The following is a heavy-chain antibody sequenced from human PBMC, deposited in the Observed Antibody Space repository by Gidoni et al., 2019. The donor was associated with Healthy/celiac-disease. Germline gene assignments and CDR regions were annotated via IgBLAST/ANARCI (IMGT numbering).Heavy chain of an antibody. Sequence: EVQLVQSGAEVKKPGESLKISCKGSGYSFTSYWIGWVRQMPGKGLEWMGIIYPGDSDTRYSPSFQGQVTISADKSISTAYLQWSSLKASDTAMYYCARQRCTNGVCYTPWFDPWGQGTLVTVSS. CDR2: IYPGDSDT. CDR3: ARQRCTNGVCYTPWFDP. CDR1: GYSFTSYW. J-gene: IGHJ5*02. V-gene: IGHV5-51*01. D-gene: IGHD2-8*01.